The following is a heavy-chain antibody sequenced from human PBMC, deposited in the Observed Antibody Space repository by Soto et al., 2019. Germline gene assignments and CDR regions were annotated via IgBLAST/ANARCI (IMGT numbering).Heavy chain of an antibody. D-gene: IGHD1-26*01. Sequence: QVQLVQSGAEVKKPGSSVKVSCKASGGTFTDYTITCLRQAPGQGLEWMGRIIPVLDLTNYAQKFQGRVTITADKSTTTSYMELSGLTSEDTAVYYCAKKLGPSAFDLWGRGTLVTVSS. J-gene: IGHJ2*01. CDR2: IIPVLDLT. CDR3: AKKLGPSAFDL. CDR1: GGTFTDYT. V-gene: IGHV1-69*02.